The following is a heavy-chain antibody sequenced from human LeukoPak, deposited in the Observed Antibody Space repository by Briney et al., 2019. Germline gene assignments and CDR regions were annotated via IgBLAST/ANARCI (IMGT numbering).Heavy chain of an antibody. CDR3: ARGRGAARGYYYYGMDV. D-gene: IGHD1-26*01. CDR1: GGSFSGYY. J-gene: IGHJ6*02. Sequence: SETLSLTCAVYGGSFSGYYWSWIRQPPGKGLEWIGEINHSGSTNYNPSLKSRVTISVDTSKNQFSLKLSSVTAADTAVYYCARGRGAARGYYYYGMDVWGQGTTVTVSS. V-gene: IGHV4-34*01. CDR2: INHSGST.